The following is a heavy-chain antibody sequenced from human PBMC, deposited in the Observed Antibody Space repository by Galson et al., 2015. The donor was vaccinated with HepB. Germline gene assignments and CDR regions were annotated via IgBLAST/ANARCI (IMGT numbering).Heavy chain of an antibody. CDR1: GDSIHYHY. V-gene: IGHV4-59*11. D-gene: IGHD4-17*01. J-gene: IGHJ3*01. CDR3: AREADDYGDYVKAYDV. CDR2: IFYLGNT. Sequence: LTCTVSGDSIHYHYWTWIRQPPGKALEWIGYIFYLGNTNYNPSLKGRLTISVDTSKAQVYLELTSVTAADTAVYYCAREADDYGDYVKAYDVWGQGTMVTVS.